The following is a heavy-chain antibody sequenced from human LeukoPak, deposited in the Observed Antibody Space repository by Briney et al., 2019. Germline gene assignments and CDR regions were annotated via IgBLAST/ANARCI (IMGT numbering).Heavy chain of an antibody. J-gene: IGHJ4*02. CDR3: ARTTPPSIVAVPAAGFDY. D-gene: IGHD2-2*01. V-gene: IGHV4-34*01. CDR2: INHSGST. CDR1: GGSFSGYY. Sequence: SETLSLTCAVYGGSFSGYYWSWIRQPPGKGLEWIGEINHSGSTNYNPSLESRVTISVDTSKNQFSLKLSSVTAADTAVYYCARTTPPSIVAVPAAGFDYWGQGTLVTVSS.